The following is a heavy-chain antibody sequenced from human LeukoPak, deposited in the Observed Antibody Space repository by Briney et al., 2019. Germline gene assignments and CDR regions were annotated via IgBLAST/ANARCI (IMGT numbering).Heavy chain of an antibody. D-gene: IGHD3-16*02. J-gene: IGHJ4*02. CDR2: IDGGGST. Sequence: GGSLRLSCAASGFTFSNYAMHWVRQAPGKGLEWVSAIDGGGSTYYADSMKGRFTISRDNSKNTLYLQLNSLRAEDTAVYHCAHPSLWGQGTLVTVSS. CDR3: AHPSL. CDR1: GFTFSNYA. V-gene: IGHV3-23*01.